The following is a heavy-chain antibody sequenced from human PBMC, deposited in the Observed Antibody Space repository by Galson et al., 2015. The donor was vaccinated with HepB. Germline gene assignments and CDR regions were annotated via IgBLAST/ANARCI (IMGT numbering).Heavy chain of an antibody. J-gene: IGHJ6*02. V-gene: IGHV3-21*01. Sequence: SLRLCCAASGFTFSSYSMNWVRQAPGKGLEWVSSISSSSSYIYYADSVKGRFTISRDNAKNSLSLQMNSLRAEDTAVYYCAREEIVVVPAASPRVYGGMDVWGQGTTVTVSS. CDR3: AREEIVVVPAASPRVYGGMDV. CDR1: GFTFSSYS. D-gene: IGHD2-2*01. CDR2: ISSSSSYI.